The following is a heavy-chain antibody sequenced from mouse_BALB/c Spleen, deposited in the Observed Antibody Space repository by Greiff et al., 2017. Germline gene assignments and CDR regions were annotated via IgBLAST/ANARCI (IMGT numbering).Heavy chain of an antibody. J-gene: IGHJ2*01. V-gene: IGHV5-6-4*01. CDR3: TREGFTTATDY. Sequence: DVILVESGGGLVKPGGSLKLSCAASGFTFSSYTMSWVRQTPEKRLEWVATISSGGSYTYYPDSVKGRFTISRDNAKNTLYLQMSSLKSEDTAMYYCTREGFTTATDYWGQGTTLTVSS. D-gene: IGHD1-2*01. CDR2: ISSGGSYT. CDR1: GFTFSSYT.